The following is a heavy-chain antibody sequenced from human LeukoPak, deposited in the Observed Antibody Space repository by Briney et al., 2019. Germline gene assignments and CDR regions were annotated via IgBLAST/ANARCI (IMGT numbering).Heavy chain of an antibody. D-gene: IGHD3-10*01. V-gene: IGHV4-31*03. Sequence: SQTLSLTCTVSGGSISSGGHYWSWIRQHPGKGLEWIGYISYSGSTYYNPSLRSRVTISVDTSRNQFSLGLSSVTAADVAVYHCAREVFGSGSYYFDYWGQGTLVTVSS. J-gene: IGHJ4*02. CDR2: ISYSGST. CDR1: GGSISSGGHY. CDR3: AREVFGSGSYYFDY.